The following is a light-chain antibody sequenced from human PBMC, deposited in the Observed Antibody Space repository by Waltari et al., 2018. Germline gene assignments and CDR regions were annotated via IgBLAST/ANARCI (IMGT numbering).Light chain of an antibody. V-gene: IGLV2-23*01. CDR3: YAYAGTRGV. J-gene: IGLJ1*01. CDR1: SSDIVSYNL. CDR2: EAN. Sequence: QSALTQPASVSGSPGQSITISCTGTSSDIVSYNLVSWYQQHPGKAPKLIIYEANKRPSGVSSRFSGSKSGNTASLTISGPQAEDEANYYCYAYAGTRGVFGTGTKVTVL.